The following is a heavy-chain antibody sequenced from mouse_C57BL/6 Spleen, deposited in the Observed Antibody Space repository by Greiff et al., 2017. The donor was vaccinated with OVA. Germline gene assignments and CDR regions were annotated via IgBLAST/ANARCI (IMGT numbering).Heavy chain of an antibody. CDR1: GYTFTDYN. CDR2: INPNNGGT. J-gene: IGHJ3*01. D-gene: IGHD1-1*01. Sequence: EVKLMESGPELVKPGASVKIPCKASGYTFTDYNMDWVKQSHGKSLEWIGDINPNNGGTIYNQKFKGKATLTVDKSSSTAYMELRSLTSEDTAVYYCARLYGSSYGGFAYWGQGTLVTVSA. V-gene: IGHV1-18*01. CDR3: ARLYGSSYGGFAY.